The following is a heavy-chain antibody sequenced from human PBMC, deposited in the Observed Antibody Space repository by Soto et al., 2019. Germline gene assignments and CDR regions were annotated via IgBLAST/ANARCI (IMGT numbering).Heavy chain of an antibody. CDR3: ARARLFSGYSYGYSSNWFDP. D-gene: IGHD5-18*01. V-gene: IGHV6-1*01. CDR2: TYYRSKWYN. Sequence: SPTLSLTCVISGDSVSSNSAAWNWIRQSPSRGLEWLGRTYYRSKWYNDYAVSVKSRITINPDTSKNQFSLQLNSVTPEDTAVYYCARARLFSGYSYGYSSNWFDPWGQGTLVTVSS. CDR1: GDSVSSNSAA. J-gene: IGHJ5*02.